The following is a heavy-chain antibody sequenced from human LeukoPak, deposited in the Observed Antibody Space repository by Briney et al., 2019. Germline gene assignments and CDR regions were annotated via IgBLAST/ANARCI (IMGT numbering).Heavy chain of an antibody. D-gene: IGHD2-21*01. CDR1: GFTFSSYW. J-gene: IGHJ6*03. Sequence: GGSLRLSCEVSGFTFSSYWMSWVRQAPGKGLEWVANIKQDGSEKYYVDSVKGRFTISRDNAKNSLYLQMNSLRAEDTAVYYCARDLAYCGGDCYFKDYYYMDVWGKGTTVTVSS. CDR3: ARDLAYCGGDCYFKDYYYMDV. CDR2: IKQDGSEK. V-gene: IGHV3-7*01.